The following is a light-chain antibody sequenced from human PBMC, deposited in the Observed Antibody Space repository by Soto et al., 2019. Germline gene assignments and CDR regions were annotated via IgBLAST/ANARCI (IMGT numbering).Light chain of an antibody. Sequence: DIQMTQSPSSLSASVGDRVTITCRASQTISNDLNWYQQKAGTAPRLLIYAASTLQSGVPSRFSGGGSGTDFILTISSLQPEDFATYYCQQTYAFSYTFGQGTKLEIK. V-gene: IGKV1-39*01. CDR2: AAS. CDR3: QQTYAFSYT. J-gene: IGKJ2*01. CDR1: QTISND.